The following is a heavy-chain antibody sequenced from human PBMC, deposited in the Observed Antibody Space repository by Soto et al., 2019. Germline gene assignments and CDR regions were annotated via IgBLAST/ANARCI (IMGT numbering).Heavy chain of an antibody. D-gene: IGHD2-21*01. Sequence: SETLSLTCAVYGASLSDNYCNWLRQPPGKGLEWIGEINHSGNTNYNPSLRSRVTISIDTSKNQLSLNLRSVSAADTAVYYCARGRGEFDAWGRGTPVTVSS. CDR2: INHSGNT. V-gene: IGHV4-34*01. CDR1: GASLSDNY. CDR3: ARGRGEFDA. J-gene: IGHJ5*02.